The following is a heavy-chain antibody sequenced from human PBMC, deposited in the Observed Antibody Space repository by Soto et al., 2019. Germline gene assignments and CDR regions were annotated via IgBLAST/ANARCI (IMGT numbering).Heavy chain of an antibody. J-gene: IGHJ5*02. D-gene: IGHD2-2*01. CDR1: GFTFRNHG. V-gene: IGHV3-33*01. CDR2: IWYGGSEK. CDR3: ARDLGWPAARFDP. Sequence: GSLRLSCAASGFTFRNHGMHWVRLAPGKGLEWVAVIWYGGSEKYYADSVKGRFTISRDNSKNTLYLQMNSLRGEDTAVYYCARDLGWPAARFDPWGQGTLVTVSS.